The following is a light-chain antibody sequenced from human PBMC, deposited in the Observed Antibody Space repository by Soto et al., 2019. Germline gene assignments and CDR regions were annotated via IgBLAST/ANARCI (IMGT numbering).Light chain of an antibody. CDR3: ISFTNINTWV. CDR2: EVF. J-gene: IGLJ3*02. CDR1: STDVGAYNY. V-gene: IGLV2-14*01. Sequence: QSVLSQPASVSGSPGQSITISCTGTSTDVGAYNYVSWFQHHPGKAPKLMIYEVFNRPSGVSNRFSGSKSGNTASLTISGLQAEDEADYYCISFTNINTWVFGGGTKHRP.